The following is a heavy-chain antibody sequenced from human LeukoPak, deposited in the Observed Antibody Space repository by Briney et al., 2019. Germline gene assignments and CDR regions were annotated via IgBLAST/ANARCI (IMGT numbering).Heavy chain of an antibody. Sequence: GGSLRLSCAASGFTSSSYWMSWVRQAPGKGLGWVANIKQDGSEKYYVDSVKGRFTISRDNAKNSLYLQMNSLRAEDTAVYYCARDRGSSGWYEFDYWGQGTLVTVSS. CDR1: GFTSSSYW. CDR3: ARDRGSSGWYEFDY. V-gene: IGHV3-7*01. CDR2: IKQDGSEK. J-gene: IGHJ4*02. D-gene: IGHD6-19*01.